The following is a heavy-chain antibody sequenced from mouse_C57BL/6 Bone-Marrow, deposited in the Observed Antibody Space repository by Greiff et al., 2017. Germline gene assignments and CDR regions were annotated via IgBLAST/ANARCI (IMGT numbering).Heavy chain of an antibody. D-gene: IGHD1-1*01. Sequence: EVQLVESGGGLVQPGGSLKLSCAASGFTFSDYGMAWVRQAPRKGPEWVAFISNLAYSIYYADTVTGRFTISRENAKHTLYLEMSSLRSEDTAMYYCATLTSFAYWGQGTLVTVSA. V-gene: IGHV5-15*01. J-gene: IGHJ3*01. CDR3: ATLTSFAY. CDR1: GFTFSDYG. CDR2: ISNLAYSI.